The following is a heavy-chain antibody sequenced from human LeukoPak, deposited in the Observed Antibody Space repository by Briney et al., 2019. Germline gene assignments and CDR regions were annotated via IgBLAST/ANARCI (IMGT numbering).Heavy chain of an antibody. J-gene: IGHJ2*01. CDR3: YYYDTSTYWYFDL. CDR2: IYYSGST. CDR1: GGSIRSNNYY. Sequence: SETLSLTCTVSGGSIRSNNYYWGWVHQPPGKGLEWIGTIYYSGSTSYNPSLKSRVTISVDMSKNQFSLKLSSVTAADTAVYYPYYYDTSTYWYFDLWGRGTLVTVSS. D-gene: IGHD3-22*01. V-gene: IGHV4-39*01.